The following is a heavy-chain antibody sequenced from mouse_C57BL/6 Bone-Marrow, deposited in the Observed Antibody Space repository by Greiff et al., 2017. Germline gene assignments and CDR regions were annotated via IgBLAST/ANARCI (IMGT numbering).Heavy chain of an antibody. J-gene: IGHJ2*01. Sequence: EVKVEESGGGLVKPGGSLKLSCAASGFTFSIYAMSWVRQTPEKRLEWVATISDGGSYTYYPDNVKGRFTISRDNAKNNLYLQMSHLKSEDTAMYYCAREGGSSSFDYWGQGTTLTVSS. CDR3: AREGGSSSFDY. D-gene: IGHD1-1*01. V-gene: IGHV5-4*01. CDR1: GFTFSIYA. CDR2: ISDGGSYT.